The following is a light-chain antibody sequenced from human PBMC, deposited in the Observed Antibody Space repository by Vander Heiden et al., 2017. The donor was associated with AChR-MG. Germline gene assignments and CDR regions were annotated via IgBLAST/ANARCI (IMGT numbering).Light chain of an antibody. V-gene: IGLV2-8*01. CDR2: EDT. CDR3: SSYAGSNSWV. J-gene: IGLJ3*02. CDR1: RGDIGGYDY. Sequence: QSALTQPPSASGSPGQSVTISCTGTRGDIGGYDYVSWYQQYPGKAPKLLIYEDTKRASGVPDRFSGYKSGTTASLTVSGLQTEDEADYYCSSYAGSNSWVFGGGTKLTLL.